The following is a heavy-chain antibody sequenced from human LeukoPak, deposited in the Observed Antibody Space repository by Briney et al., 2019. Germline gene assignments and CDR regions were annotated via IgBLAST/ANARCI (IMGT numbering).Heavy chain of an antibody. CDR1: GFAFSSYT. D-gene: IGHD1-26*01. Sequence: GGSLRLSCAASGFAFSSYTMNWVRQAPGKGLEWVSSTSSSNNYIYYADSVKGRFTISRDNAKNSLSLQMNSLRAEDTAVYYCARDTAYEGYSGSVGGYNYWGQGTLVTVSS. V-gene: IGHV3-21*01. CDR2: TSSSNNYI. CDR3: ARDTAYEGYSGSVGGYNY. J-gene: IGHJ4*02.